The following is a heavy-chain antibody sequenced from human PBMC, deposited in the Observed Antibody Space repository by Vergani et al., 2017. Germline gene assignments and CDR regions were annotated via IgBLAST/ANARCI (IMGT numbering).Heavy chain of an antibody. V-gene: IGHV4-61*02. D-gene: IGHD3-3*01. Sequence: QVQLQESGPGLVKPSQTLSLTCTVSGGSISSGSYYWSWIRQPAGKGPEWIGRIYTSGSTDYNPSLKSRVTISVDTSKNQFSLKLSSVTAADTAVYYCAREGGRGDFWSGYYSHYYYGMDVWGQGTTVTVSS. CDR1: GGSISSGSYY. CDR3: AREGGRGDFWSGYYSHYYYGMDV. CDR2: IYTSGST. J-gene: IGHJ6*02.